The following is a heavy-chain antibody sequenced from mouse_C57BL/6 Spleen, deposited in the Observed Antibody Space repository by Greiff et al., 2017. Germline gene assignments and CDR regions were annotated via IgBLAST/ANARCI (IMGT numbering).Heavy chain of an antibody. J-gene: IGHJ4*01. V-gene: IGHV3-6*01. D-gene: IGHD2-2*01. CDR1: GYSITSGYY. CDR3: ARLRRMDY. Sequence: EVQLQQSGPGLVKPSQSLSLTCSVTGYSITSGYYWNWIRQFPGNKLEWMGYISYDGSNNYNPSLKNRISITRDTSKNQFFLKLNSVTTEDTATYYCARLRRMDYWGQGTSVTVSS. CDR2: ISYDGSN.